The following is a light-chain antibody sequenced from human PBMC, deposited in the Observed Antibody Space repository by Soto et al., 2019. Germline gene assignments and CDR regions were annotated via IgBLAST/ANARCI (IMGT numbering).Light chain of an antibody. CDR1: SSDVGGYNY. V-gene: IGLV2-8*01. CDR3: NSYAGSRRVV. J-gene: IGLJ2*01. CDR2: EVT. Sequence: QSALTQPPSASGSPGQSVTISCTGTSSDVGGYNYVSWYQQHPGKAPKLMIYEVTKRPSGVPDRFSGSKSDNTAYLTVSGLQAEDEADYYCNSYAGSRRVVFGGGTKLTVL.